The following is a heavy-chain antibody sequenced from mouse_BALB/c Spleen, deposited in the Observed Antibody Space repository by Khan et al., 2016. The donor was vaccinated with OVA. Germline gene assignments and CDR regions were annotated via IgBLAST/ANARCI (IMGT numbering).Heavy chain of an antibody. CDR1: GYSITSDYA. CDR2: ISYSGST. D-gene: IGHD1-1*01. J-gene: IGHJ2*01. CDR3: ARDYGSSYYYFDY. Sequence: EVQLQESGPGLVKPSQSLSLTCTVTGYSITSDYAWNWIRQLPGNKLEWMGYISYSGSTSYNPSLKSRISITRDTSKNQFFLQLNSVTTEDTATYYCARDYGSSYYYFDYWGQGTTLTVSS. V-gene: IGHV3-2*02.